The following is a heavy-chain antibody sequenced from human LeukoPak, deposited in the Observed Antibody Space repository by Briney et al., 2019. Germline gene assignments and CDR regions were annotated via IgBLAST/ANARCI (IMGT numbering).Heavy chain of an antibody. Sequence: GASVKVSYKASGYTFTSYGISWVRQAPGQGLEWMGWISAYNGNTNYAQKLQGRVTMTTDTSTTTAYMELRSLRSDDTAVYYCARGWEQQSSDWFDPWGQGTLVTVSS. CDR2: ISAYNGNT. J-gene: IGHJ5*02. V-gene: IGHV1-18*01. CDR3: ARGWEQQSSDWFDP. D-gene: IGHD1/OR15-1a*01. CDR1: GYTFTSYG.